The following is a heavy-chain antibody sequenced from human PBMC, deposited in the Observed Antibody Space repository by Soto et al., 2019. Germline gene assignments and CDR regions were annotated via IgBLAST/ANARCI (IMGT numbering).Heavy chain of an antibody. CDR2: INHSGST. CDR1: GGSFSGYY. J-gene: IGHJ4*02. V-gene: IGHV4-34*01. Sequence: KASETLSLTCAVYGGSFSGYYWSWIRQPPGKGLEWIGEINHSGSTNYNPSLKSRVTISVDTSKNQFSLKLSSVTAADTAVYYCARSSYWGQGTLVTVSS. CDR3: ARSSY.